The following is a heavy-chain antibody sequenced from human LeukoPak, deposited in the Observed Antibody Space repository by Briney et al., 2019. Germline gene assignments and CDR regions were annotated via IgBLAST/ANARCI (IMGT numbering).Heavy chain of an antibody. CDR2: INPSGGTT. CDR3: AREKSSSGLDY. D-gene: IGHD2-15*01. CDR1: GYTFTSYY. V-gene: IGHV1-46*01. Sequence: ASVKVSCKASGYTFTSYYIHWVRQAPGQGLEWMGIINPSGGTTNYAQKFQGSLTMTRDTSTSTVYMELSSLRSEDTAVYYCAREKSSSGLDYWGQGTLVTVSS. J-gene: IGHJ4*02.